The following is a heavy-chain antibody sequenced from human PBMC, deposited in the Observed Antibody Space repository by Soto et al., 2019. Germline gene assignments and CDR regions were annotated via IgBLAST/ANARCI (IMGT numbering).Heavy chain of an antibody. CDR1: DYTFTSYG. Sequence: ASVKVSCKASDYTFTSYGISWVRQAPGQGLEWMGWISAYNGNTNYAQKLQGRVTMTTDTSTSTAYMELRSLRSDDTAVYYCARVAGYYYYYGMDVWGQGTTVTVSS. D-gene: IGHD6-25*01. J-gene: IGHJ6*02. CDR3: ARVAGYYYYYGMDV. CDR2: ISAYNGNT. V-gene: IGHV1-18*04.